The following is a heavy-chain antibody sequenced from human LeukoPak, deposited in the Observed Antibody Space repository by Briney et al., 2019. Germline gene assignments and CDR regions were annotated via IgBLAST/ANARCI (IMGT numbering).Heavy chain of an antibody. Sequence: RASVKVSCKTSGYTFTNYGITWVRQAPGQGLEWMGWISGYDGDTNYAQKFQGRVTMTTDTSTSTAYMDLRSLRSDDTAVFYCARGGNYLYSDCWGQGTLVTVSS. CDR3: ARGGNYLYSDC. J-gene: IGHJ4*02. D-gene: IGHD1-26*01. CDR2: ISGYDGDT. CDR1: GYTFTNYG. V-gene: IGHV1-18*01.